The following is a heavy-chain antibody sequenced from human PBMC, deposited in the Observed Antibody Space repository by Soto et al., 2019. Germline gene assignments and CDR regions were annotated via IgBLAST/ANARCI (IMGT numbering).Heavy chain of an antibody. CDR1: GFTFDDYA. CDR3: AKDTYSRSPYYMDV. Sequence: GGSLRLSCAASGFTFDDYAMHWVRQVPGKGLELVSGISWNSGNIGYADSVKGRFTISRDNAKNSLYLQMNSLRVEDTALYYCAKDTYSRSPYYMDVWGKGTTVTVSS. V-gene: IGHV3-9*01. D-gene: IGHD6-13*01. J-gene: IGHJ6*03. CDR2: ISWNSGNI.